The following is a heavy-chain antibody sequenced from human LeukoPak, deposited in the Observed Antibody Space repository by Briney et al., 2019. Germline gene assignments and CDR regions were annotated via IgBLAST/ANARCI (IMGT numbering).Heavy chain of an antibody. V-gene: IGHV1-69*04. D-gene: IGHD3-22*01. CDR1: GGTFSSYA. Sequence: ASVKVSCKASGGTFSSYAISWVRQAPGQGLEWMGRIIPILGIANYAQKFQGRVTITADKSTSTAYMELSSLRSEDTAVYYCASPYYDSSGYYFRFDYWGQGTLVTVSS. CDR2: IIPILGIA. J-gene: IGHJ4*02. CDR3: ASPYYDSSGYYFRFDY.